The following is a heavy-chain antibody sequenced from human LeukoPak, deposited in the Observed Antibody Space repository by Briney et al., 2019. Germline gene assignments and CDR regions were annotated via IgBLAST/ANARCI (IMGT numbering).Heavy chain of an antibody. V-gene: IGHV4-34*01. CDR2: INHSGST. CDR3: ARFLCGSGVDI. Sequence: SETLSLTCAVYGGSFCGYYWSWIRQPPGKGLEWIGEINHSGSTNYNPSLKSRVTISVDTSKNQFSLKLSSVTAADTAVYYCARFLCGSGVDIWGQGTMVTVSS. D-gene: IGHD3-10*01. J-gene: IGHJ3*02. CDR1: GGSFCGYY.